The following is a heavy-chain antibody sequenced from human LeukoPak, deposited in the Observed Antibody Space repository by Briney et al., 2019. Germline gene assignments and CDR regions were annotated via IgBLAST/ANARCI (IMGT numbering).Heavy chain of an antibody. D-gene: IGHD2-21*02. J-gene: IGHJ4*02. Sequence: SQTLSLTCAISGDSVSRDSVAWNWIRQTPSRGLEWLGRTYYRSKWYSEYAVSVKSRIIINPDTSKNQVSLQLNSVSPEDTAVYYCARGGTLVTPNFDYWGQGTLVTVSA. CDR3: ARGGTLVTPNFDY. V-gene: IGHV6-1*01. CDR1: GDSVSRDSVA. CDR2: TYYRSKWYS.